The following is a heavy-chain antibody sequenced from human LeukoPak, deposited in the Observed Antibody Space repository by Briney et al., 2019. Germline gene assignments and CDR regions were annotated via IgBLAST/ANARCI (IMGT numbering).Heavy chain of an antibody. CDR3: AKHAAAKMGYYYYYMDV. D-gene: IGHD2-2*01. CDR2: ISSSSSYI. J-gene: IGHJ6*03. Sequence: PGRSLRLSCAASGFTFSSYSVNWVRQAPGKGLEWVSSISSSSSYIYYADSVKGRFTISRDNSKNTLYLQMNSLRAEDTAVYYCAKHAAAKMGYYYYYMDVWGKGTTVTISS. CDR1: GFTFSSYS. V-gene: IGHV3-21*04.